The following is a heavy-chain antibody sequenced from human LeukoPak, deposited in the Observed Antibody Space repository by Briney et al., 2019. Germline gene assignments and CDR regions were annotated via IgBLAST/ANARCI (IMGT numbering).Heavy chain of an antibody. CDR3: AREKSGGFDY. J-gene: IGHJ4*02. CDR2: IYQSGST. Sequence: SETLSLTCAVSGGSISSGGYSWSWIRQPPGKGLEWIGYIYQSGSTYYNPSLKSRVTISVDRSKNQFSLKLSSVTAADTAVYYCAREKSGGFDYWGQGTLVTVSS. D-gene: IGHD1-26*01. V-gene: IGHV4-30-2*01. CDR1: GGSISSGGYS.